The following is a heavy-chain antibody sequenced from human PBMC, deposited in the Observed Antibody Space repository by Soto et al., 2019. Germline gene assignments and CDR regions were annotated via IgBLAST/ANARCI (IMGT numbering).Heavy chain of an antibody. V-gene: IGHV4-34*01. D-gene: IGHD4-17*01. CDR2: INHSGST. J-gene: IGHJ4*02. CDR3: ARARSLRLFDY. Sequence: QVQLQQWGAGLLKPSETLSLTCAVYGGSFSGYYWSWIRQPPGKGLEWIGEINHSGSTNYNPSLKSRVTISVDTSKNQFSLKLSSVTAADTAVYYCARARSLRLFDYWGQGTLVTVSS. CDR1: GGSFSGYY.